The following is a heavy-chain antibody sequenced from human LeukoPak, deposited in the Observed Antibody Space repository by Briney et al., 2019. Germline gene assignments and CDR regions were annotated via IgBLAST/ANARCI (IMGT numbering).Heavy chain of an antibody. CDR1: GSTFSSYE. J-gene: IGHJ4*02. Sequence: GGSLRLSCAASGSTFSSYEMNWVRQAPGKGLEWVSYISSSGSTIYYADSVKGRFTISRDNAKNSLYLQMNSLRAEDTAVYYCARDRGSGWYVDYWGQGTLVTVSS. CDR2: ISSSGSTI. D-gene: IGHD6-19*01. CDR3: ARDRGSGWYVDY. V-gene: IGHV3-48*03.